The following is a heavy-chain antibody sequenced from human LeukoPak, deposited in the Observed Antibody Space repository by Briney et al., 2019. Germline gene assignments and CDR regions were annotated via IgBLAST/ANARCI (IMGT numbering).Heavy chain of an antibody. J-gene: IGHJ4*02. CDR3: GRWPYCSGANCSRDY. D-gene: IGHD2-2*01. Sequence: IRXXXGKGXXXXXYISYRGSTYYNPSLKRRVTISVDKSRNQFSLKLTSVTAADTAVYYCGRWPYCSGANCSRDYWGQGTLVTVSS. V-gene: IGHV4-59*01. CDR2: ISYRGST.